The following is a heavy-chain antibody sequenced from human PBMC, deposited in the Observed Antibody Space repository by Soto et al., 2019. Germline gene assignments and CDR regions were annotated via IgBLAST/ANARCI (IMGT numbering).Heavy chain of an antibody. CDR3: ARGDCTGAYCYSWPFNYGVDV. D-gene: IGHD2-15*01. V-gene: IGHV3-33*08. J-gene: IGHJ6*04. CDR1: GFTFNTYG. CDR2: IWYDGSNK. Sequence: QVQLVESGGGVVQPGGSLRLSCTTSGFTFNTYGMYWVRQAPGKGLEWVAIIWYDGSNKYYGDSVKGRFTISRDNSKNTLYLQMNSLRAEDTALYYCARGDCTGAYCYSWPFNYGVDVWGNGTTVTVSS.